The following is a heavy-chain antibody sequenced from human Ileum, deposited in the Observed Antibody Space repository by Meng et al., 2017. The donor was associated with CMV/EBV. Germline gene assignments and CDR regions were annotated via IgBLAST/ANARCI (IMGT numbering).Heavy chain of an antibody. J-gene: IGHJ4*02. CDR3: VRQVVAASFDY. CDR2: IYYSGSP. Sequence: QVQMQDSGPGLVKPSQTLSLTCTVSGGSITSGNDYWSWIRQPPGRGLEWIGYIYYSGSPYYKPSLKSRVTISLDTSKNQFSLNLRSVTATDSAVYYCVRQVVAASFDYWGQGALVTVSS. CDR1: GGSITSGNDY. V-gene: IGHV4-30-4*08. D-gene: IGHD2-15*01.